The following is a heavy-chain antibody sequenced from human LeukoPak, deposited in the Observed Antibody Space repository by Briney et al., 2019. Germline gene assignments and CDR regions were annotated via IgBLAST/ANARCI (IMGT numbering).Heavy chain of an antibody. Sequence: GGSLRLSCAASGFTFSSYSMNWVRQAPGKGLEWVPSISSSSSYIYYADSVKGRFTISRDNAKNSLYLQMNSLRAEDTAVYYCARERPNHHPTYYYDSSGYYPDYWGQGTLVTVSS. CDR2: ISSSSSYI. D-gene: IGHD3-22*01. CDR3: ARERPNHHPTYYYDSSGYYPDY. J-gene: IGHJ4*02. CDR1: GFTFSSYS. V-gene: IGHV3-21*04.